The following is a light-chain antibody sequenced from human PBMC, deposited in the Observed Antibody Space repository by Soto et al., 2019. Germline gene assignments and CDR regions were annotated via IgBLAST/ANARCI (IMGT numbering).Light chain of an antibody. V-gene: IGLV1-40*01. CDR2: GNR. CDR1: SSNLGAGYD. CDR3: QAYDYSLTASV. Sequence: QSVLTQPPSVSEAPGLGVTISCSGNSSNLGAGYDVHWYQQLPGAAPKLVIFGNRNRPSGVPERFSGSKSGTSASLAITGLQAEDEADYYCQAYDYSLTASVFGGGTKLTVL. J-gene: IGLJ3*02.